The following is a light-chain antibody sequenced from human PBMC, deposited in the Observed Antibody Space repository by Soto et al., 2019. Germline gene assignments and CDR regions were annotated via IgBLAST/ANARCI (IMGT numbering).Light chain of an antibody. J-gene: IGKJ2*01. V-gene: IGKV3-20*01. Sequence: EIVLTQSPGTLSLSPGERATLSCRASQSVSSSYLAWYQQKPGQAPRLLIHGASFRATGIPDRFSGSGSGTDFTLTINRLEPEDFAAYYCQQYGSSPLYTFGQG. CDR3: QQYGSSPLYT. CDR1: QSVSSSY. CDR2: GAS.